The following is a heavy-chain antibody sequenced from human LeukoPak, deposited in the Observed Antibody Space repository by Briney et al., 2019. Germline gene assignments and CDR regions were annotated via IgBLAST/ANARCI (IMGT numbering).Heavy chain of an antibody. CDR2: ISSSGGNT. V-gene: IGHV3-23*01. D-gene: IGHD5-12*01. Sequence: PGRSLRLSCAASGFTFSSYGIDWVRQAPGKGLEWVSGISSSGGNTYHADSVKGRFTISRDNSKNTLYLQMNSVRAEDTAMYYCARGATFYYGGQGTLVTVSS. CDR3: ARGATFYY. CDR1: GFTFSSYG. J-gene: IGHJ4*02.